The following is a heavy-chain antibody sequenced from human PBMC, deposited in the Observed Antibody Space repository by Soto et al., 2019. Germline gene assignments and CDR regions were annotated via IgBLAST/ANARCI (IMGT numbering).Heavy chain of an antibody. CDR2: IYWADEK. Sequence: QITLKESGPTLVKRTQTLTLTCTFSGFSLSDNGVGVGWSRQPQGKALEWLALIYWADEKTYSPSLKTRLTITKDTSKNQVLLTMTNMDPVDTATYYCAHRLTWDAFDIWGQGKMVTVSS. CDR3: AHRLTWDAFDI. V-gene: IGHV2-5*02. J-gene: IGHJ3*02. CDR1: GFSLSDNGVG. D-gene: IGHD1-26*01.